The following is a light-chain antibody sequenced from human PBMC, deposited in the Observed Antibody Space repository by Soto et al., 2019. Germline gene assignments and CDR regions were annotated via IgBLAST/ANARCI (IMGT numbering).Light chain of an antibody. CDR2: DAS. CDR1: QGIGNY. CDR3: QHRNFWPLT. Sequence: EDVLTQSPAILSLSPGERATLSCSASQGIGNYLAWYQQKPGQAPRLLIYDASNRATGIPARFSGSGSDTDFTLTIDSLEPEDSAVYYCQHRNFWPLTFGPGTRVEIK. V-gene: IGKV3D-11*01. J-gene: IGKJ3*01.